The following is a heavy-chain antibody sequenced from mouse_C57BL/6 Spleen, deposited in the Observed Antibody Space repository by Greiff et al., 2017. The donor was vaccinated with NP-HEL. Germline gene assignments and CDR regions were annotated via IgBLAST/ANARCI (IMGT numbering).Heavy chain of an antibody. D-gene: IGHD1-1*01. CDR2: ISDGGSYT. Sequence: EVHLVESGGGLVKPGGSLKLSCAASGFTFSSYAMSWVRQTPEKRLEWVATISDGGSYTYYPDNVKGRFTISRDNAKNNLYLQMSHLKSEDTAMYYCARDQGFITTVVATWYFDVWGTGTTVTVSS. V-gene: IGHV5-4*01. J-gene: IGHJ1*03. CDR1: GFTFSSYA. CDR3: ARDQGFITTVVATWYFDV.